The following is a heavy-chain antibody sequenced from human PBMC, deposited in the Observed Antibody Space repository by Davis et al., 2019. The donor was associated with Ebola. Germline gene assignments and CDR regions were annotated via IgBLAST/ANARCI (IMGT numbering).Heavy chain of an antibody. CDR1: GFIFSDYS. CDR2: ISDTGTYI. J-gene: IGHJ6*02. CDR3: ARDSSDAALYHMDV. Sequence: PGGSLRLSCAGSGFIFSDYSMNWVRQAPGKGLEWVSSISDTGTYIYYAASVKGRFTISRDNAYNTLYLQMNSLRADDTAVYYCARDSSDAALYHMDVWGQGTTVTVSS. V-gene: IGHV3-21*01. D-gene: IGHD6-6*01.